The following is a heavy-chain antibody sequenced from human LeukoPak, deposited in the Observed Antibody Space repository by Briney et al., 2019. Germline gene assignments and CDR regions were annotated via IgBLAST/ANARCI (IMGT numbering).Heavy chain of an antibody. J-gene: IGHJ5*02. CDR2: INPSGGST. CDR1: GYTFTSYY. D-gene: IGHD6-13*01. CDR3: AREGSSSWYRGWFDP. Sequence: GASVKVSCKASGYTFTSYYMHWVRQAPGQGLEWMGIINPSGGSTSYAQKFQGRVTMTRDTSTSTVYMELSSLRSEDTAVYYCAREGSSSWYRGWFDPWGQGTLVTVSS. V-gene: IGHV1-46*01.